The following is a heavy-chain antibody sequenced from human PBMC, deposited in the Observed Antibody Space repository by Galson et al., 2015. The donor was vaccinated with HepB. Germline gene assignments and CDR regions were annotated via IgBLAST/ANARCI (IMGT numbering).Heavy chain of an antibody. CDR1: GFTFSSNA. CDR3: ANRGRPTVPAFDY. J-gene: IGHJ4*02. D-gene: IGHD4-17*01. Sequence: SLRLSCAASGFTFSSNAMSWVRQAPGKGLEWVSAISGSGGSTYYADSVKGRFTISRDNSKNTLYLQMSSLRAEDTAVYYCANRGRPTVPAFDYWGQGTLVTVSS. CDR2: ISGSGGST. V-gene: IGHV3-23*01.